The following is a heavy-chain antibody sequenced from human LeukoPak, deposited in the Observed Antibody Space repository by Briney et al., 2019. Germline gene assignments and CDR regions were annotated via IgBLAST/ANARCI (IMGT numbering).Heavy chain of an antibody. CDR2: IYYSGST. V-gene: IGHV4-30-4*08. CDR1: GGSISSGDYY. Sequence: PSETLSLTCTVSGGSISSGDYYWSWIRQPPWKGLEWIGYIYYSGSTYYNPSLKSRVTISVDTSKNQFSLKLSSVTAADTAVYYCARDSSGTGVDYCGQGTLVTVSS. J-gene: IGHJ4*02. CDR3: ARDSSGTGVDY. D-gene: IGHD3-22*01.